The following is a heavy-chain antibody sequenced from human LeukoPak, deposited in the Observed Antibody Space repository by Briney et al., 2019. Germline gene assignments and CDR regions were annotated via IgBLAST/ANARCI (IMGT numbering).Heavy chain of an antibody. CDR2: IRYDGSNK. J-gene: IGHJ4*02. CDR3: GINQGGVVVNY. CDR1: EFTFSSYG. D-gene: IGHD2-15*01. Sequence: GGSLRLSCAASEFTFSSYGMHWVRQAPGKGLEWVAFIRYDGSNKYYADSVKGRFTISRDNSKNTLYLQMSGLKTEDTAVYYCGINQGGVVVNYWGQGNLVTVSS. V-gene: IGHV3-30*02.